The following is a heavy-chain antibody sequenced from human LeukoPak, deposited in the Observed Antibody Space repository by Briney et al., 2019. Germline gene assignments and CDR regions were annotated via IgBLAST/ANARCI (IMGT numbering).Heavy chain of an antibody. D-gene: IGHD4-17*01. J-gene: IGHJ6*03. CDR2: INPNSGGT. CDR1: GYTFTGYY. CDR3: ASSKNYGDPKSYYYYYMDV. V-gene: IGHV1-2*02. Sequence: ASVKVSCKASGYTFTGYYMHWVRQAPGQGLEWMGWINPNSGGTNYAQKFQGRVTMTRDTSISTAYMELSRLRSDDTAVYYCASSKNYGDPKSYYYYYMDVWGKGTTVTISS.